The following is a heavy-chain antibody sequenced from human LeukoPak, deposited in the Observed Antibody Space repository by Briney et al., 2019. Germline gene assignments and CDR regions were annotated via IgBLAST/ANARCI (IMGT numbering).Heavy chain of an antibody. D-gene: IGHD3-10*01. CDR3: ARPYGSGSYSFDY. Sequence: SVKVSCKASGGIFRSYAISWVRQAPGQGLEWMGGVGPIFGTPKYAQKFQGRVTITEDESTSTAYMELSSLRSEDTAVYYCARPYGSGSYSFDYWGQGTVVTVSS. J-gene: IGHJ4*02. CDR1: GGIFRSYA. V-gene: IGHV1-69*13. CDR2: VGPIFGTP.